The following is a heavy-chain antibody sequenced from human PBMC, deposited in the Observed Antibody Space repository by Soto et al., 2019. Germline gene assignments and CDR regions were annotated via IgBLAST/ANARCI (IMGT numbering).Heavy chain of an antibody. Sequence: HVQLVESGGGVVQPGRSLRLSCAASGFTFSSFVIHWVRQAPGKGPEWVAVTSFEGNSKYYADSVKGRFTVSRDNSRNTVYLQMNNVTPEDTAVYYCARVSSTHYGLDVWGQGTTVAVSS. CDR1: GFTFSSFV. D-gene: IGHD2-15*01. J-gene: IGHJ6*02. V-gene: IGHV3-30-3*01. CDR3: ARVSSTHYGLDV. CDR2: TSFEGNSK.